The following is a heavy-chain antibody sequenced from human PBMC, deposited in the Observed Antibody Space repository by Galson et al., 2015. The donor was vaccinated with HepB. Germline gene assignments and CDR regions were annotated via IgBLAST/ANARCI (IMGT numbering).Heavy chain of an antibody. V-gene: IGHV3-23*01. CDR1: GFTFSSYA. CDR2: ISGSGGST. D-gene: IGHD6-19*01. CDR3: AKGYSSGWYGYYYGMDV. J-gene: IGHJ6*02. Sequence: SLRLSCAASGFTFSSYAMSWVRQAPGKGLEWVSAISGSGGSTYYADSVKGRFTISRDNSKNTLYLQMNSLRAEDTAVYYCAKGYSSGWYGYYYGMDVWGQGTTVTVSS.